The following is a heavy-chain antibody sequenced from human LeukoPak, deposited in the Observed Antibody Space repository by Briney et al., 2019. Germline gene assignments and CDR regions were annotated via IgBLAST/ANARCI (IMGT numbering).Heavy chain of an antibody. CDR2: ISYDGSHK. CDR3: ANSYYYDTSGHYTISNHLDY. Sequence: PGRSLRLSCAASGFTFTTYGMHWVRQAPGKGLEWLAVISYDGSHKYYTDSVKGRFTISRDNSKNTLYLQMDSLTPEDTAMYYCANSYYYDTSGHYTISNHLDYWGQGTLVTVSS. CDR1: GFTFTTYG. V-gene: IGHV3-30*18. D-gene: IGHD3-22*01. J-gene: IGHJ4*02.